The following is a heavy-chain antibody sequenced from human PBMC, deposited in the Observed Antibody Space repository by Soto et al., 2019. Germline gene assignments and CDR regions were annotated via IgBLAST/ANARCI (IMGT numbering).Heavy chain of an antibody. J-gene: IGHJ4*02. D-gene: IGHD6-13*01. CDR3: AWGIAAAGKGGLFFDY. V-gene: IGHV1-69*13. CDR2: IIPIFGTA. CDR1: GGTFSSYA. Sequence: ASVKVSCKASGGTFSSYAISWVRQAPGQGLEWMGGIIPIFGTANYAQKFQGRVTITADESTSTAYMELSSLRSEDTAVYYCAWGIAAAGKGGLFFDYWGQGTLVTVSS.